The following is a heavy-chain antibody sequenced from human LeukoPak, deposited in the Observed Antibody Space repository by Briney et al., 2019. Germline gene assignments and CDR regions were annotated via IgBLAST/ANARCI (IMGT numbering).Heavy chain of an antibody. Sequence: PGRSLRLSCTASGFTFGDYAMSWVRQAPGKGLEWVGFIRSKAYGGTTEYAASVKGRFTISRDDSKSIAYLQMNSLKTEDTAVYHCTRAPYYDILTGYYRKTYYFDYWGQGTLVTVSS. V-gene: IGHV3-49*04. CDR2: IRSKAYGGTT. CDR1: GFTFGDYA. D-gene: IGHD3-9*01. J-gene: IGHJ4*02. CDR3: TRAPYYDILTGYYRKTYYFDY.